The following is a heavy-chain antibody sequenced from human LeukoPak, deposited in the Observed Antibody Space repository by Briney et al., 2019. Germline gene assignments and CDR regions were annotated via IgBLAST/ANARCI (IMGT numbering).Heavy chain of an antibody. V-gene: IGHV1-18*04. D-gene: IGHD3-10*01. J-gene: IGHJ4*02. CDR2: ISAYNGNT. CDR1: GYTFTGYY. CDR3: ARDWTYYYGSGSYQIPGY. Sequence: ASVKVSCKASGYTFTGYYMHWVRQAPGQGLEWMGWISAYNGNTNYAQKLQGRVTMTTDTSTSTAYMELRSLRSDDTAVYYCARDWTYYYGSGSYQIPGYWGQGTLVTVSS.